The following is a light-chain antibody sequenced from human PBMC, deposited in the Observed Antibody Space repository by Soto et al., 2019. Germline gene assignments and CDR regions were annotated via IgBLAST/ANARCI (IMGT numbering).Light chain of an antibody. V-gene: IGKV3-15*01. CDR2: DAS. Sequence: EIVLTQSPGTLSVSPGERATLSCRASQSVRSNLAWYQQKPGQPPRLLIYDASTRATGIPSRFSGSGSGTEFTLTISSLKSEDFAVYYCQQYNNWLITFGQGTRLEIK. CDR3: QQYNNWLIT. J-gene: IGKJ5*01. CDR1: QSVRSN.